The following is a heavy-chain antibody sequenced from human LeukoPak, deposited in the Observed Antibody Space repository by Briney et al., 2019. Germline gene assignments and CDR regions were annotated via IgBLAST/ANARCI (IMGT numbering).Heavy chain of an antibody. Sequence: PGRSLSLSCAASGFTFSEYYMGWIRQAPGNGLEWVPYITSSGSAIYHEDSVKGRFTISRDNAKNSLYLQMNTLRAEDTAVYYCARAHKDAFDIWGQGTIVTVSS. CDR2: ITSSGSAI. J-gene: IGHJ3*02. V-gene: IGHV3-11*04. CDR3: ARAHKDAFDI. CDR1: GFTFSEYY.